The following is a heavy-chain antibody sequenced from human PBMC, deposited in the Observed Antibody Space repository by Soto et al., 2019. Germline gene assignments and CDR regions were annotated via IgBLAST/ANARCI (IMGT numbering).Heavy chain of an antibody. CDR3: TTGGATGLGIYHFED. CDR2: IKSDGTTT. J-gene: IGHJ4*02. Sequence: EVQLVESGGGLVQPGGSLRLSCAASGFTFTSYWMHWVRQAPGKGLVWVSRIKSDGTTTTYADSVKGRFTISRDNAKNTVFLQMNSLGDEDTAVYYCTTGGATGLGIYHFEDWGQGTRVTVSS. V-gene: IGHV3-74*01. CDR1: GFTFTSYW. D-gene: IGHD3-9*01.